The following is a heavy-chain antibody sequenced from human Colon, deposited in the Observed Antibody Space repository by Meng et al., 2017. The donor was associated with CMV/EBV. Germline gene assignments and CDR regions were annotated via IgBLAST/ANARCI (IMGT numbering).Heavy chain of an antibody. Sequence: TLQAACPSLLTTTQTLTTISIFFRFSINTTRAVVAWFRQPPGKAPELLALIHWDDDKRYSPSLKNRLNITKDTSKNQVVLSMTDLDPADTGTFYCARHSLTILTDWGQGALVTVSS. V-gene: IGHV2-5*02. CDR1: RFSINTTRAV. CDR3: ARHSLTILTD. J-gene: IGHJ4*02. D-gene: IGHD2-8*02. CDR2: IHWDDDK.